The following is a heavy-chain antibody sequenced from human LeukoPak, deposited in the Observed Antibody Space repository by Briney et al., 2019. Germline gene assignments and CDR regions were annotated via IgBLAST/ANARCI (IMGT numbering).Heavy chain of an antibody. J-gene: IGHJ6*03. CDR3: ARLGSYGYNYHYYMDV. CDR2: IYPGDSDT. CDR1: GYSFTSYW. D-gene: IGHD5-18*01. Sequence: GESLKTSCKGSGYSFTSYWIGWVRQLPGKGLEWMGNIYPGDSDTRYSPSFQGQVTISADKSISTAYLQWSSLKASDTALYYCARLGSYGYNYHYYMDVWGKGTRVTVSS. V-gene: IGHV5-51*01.